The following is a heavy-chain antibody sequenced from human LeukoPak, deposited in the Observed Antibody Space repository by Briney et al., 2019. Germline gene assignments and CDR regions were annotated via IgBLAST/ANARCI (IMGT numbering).Heavy chain of an antibody. Sequence: SETLSLTCTVSVGSINSGGYYWRWIRQHPGKVRGRIGYIYYSGSTYYNPSLKSRVTISVVTSKSQFSVKLSSVTAADTAGYYCARDSISGGNLDYWGQGTLVTVSS. J-gene: IGHJ4*02. V-gene: IGHV4-31*03. CDR3: ARDSISGGNLDY. CDR1: VGSINSGGYY. CDR2: IYYSGST. D-gene: IGHD4-23*01.